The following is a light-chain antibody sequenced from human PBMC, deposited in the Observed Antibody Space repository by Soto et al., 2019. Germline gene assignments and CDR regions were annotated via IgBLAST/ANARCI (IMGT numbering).Light chain of an antibody. CDR3: QSYDNFMNGAI. J-gene: IGLJ2*01. CDR1: SSDVGGYNY. Sequence: QSALTQAASVSGSPGQSITISCTGTSSDVGGYNYVSWYQQHPGKAPKLMIYEVSNRPSGVPDRFSGSKSGTSASLAITGLQAEDEADYYCQSYDNFMNGAIFGGGTKVTVL. V-gene: IGLV2-14*01. CDR2: EVS.